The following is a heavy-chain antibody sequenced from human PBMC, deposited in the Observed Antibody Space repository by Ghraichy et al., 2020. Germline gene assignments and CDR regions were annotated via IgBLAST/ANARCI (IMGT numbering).Heavy chain of an antibody. CDR3: VRRAAGYYFDY. J-gene: IGHJ4*02. Sequence: GGSLRLSCAASGFTFSSYSMNWVRQAPGKGLEWVSYISSSASTIYYADSVKGRFTISRDNAKNSLSLQMNSLRAEDTAVYYCVRRAAGYYFDYWGQGTLVTVSS. V-gene: IGHV3-48*04. D-gene: IGHD6-13*01. CDR2: ISSSASTI. CDR1: GFTFSSYS.